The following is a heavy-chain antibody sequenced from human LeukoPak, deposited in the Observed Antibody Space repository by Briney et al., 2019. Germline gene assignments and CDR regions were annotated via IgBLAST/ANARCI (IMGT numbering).Heavy chain of an antibody. D-gene: IGHD3-9*01. CDR2: INPNSGGT. V-gene: IGHV1-2*02. J-gene: IGHJ1*01. CDR1: GYTFTGYY. CDR3: ASELRYFDWLETQH. Sequence: ASVKVSCTASGYTFTGYYMHWVRQAPGQGLEWMGWINPNSGGTNYAQKFQGRVTMTRDTSISTAYMELSRLRSDDTAVYYCASELRYFDWLETQHWGQGTLVTVSS.